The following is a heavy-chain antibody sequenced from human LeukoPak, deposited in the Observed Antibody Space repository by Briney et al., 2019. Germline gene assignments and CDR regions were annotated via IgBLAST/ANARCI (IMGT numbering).Heavy chain of an antibody. CDR1: GYTFTSYY. Sequence: ASVKVSCKASGYTFTSYYMHWVRQAPGQGLEWMGIINPSGGSTSYAQKFQGRVTMTRDTSTSTVYMELSSLRSEDTAVYYCARGSHIVVVIASHTNDYWGQGTLVTVSS. CDR2: INPSGGST. CDR3: ARGSHIVVVIASHTNDY. D-gene: IGHD2-21*01. J-gene: IGHJ4*02. V-gene: IGHV1-46*03.